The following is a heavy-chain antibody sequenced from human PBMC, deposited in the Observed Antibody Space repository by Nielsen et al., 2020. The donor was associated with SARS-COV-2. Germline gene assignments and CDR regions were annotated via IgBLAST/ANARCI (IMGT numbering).Heavy chain of an antibody. CDR2: IYYSGST. D-gene: IGHD3-22*01. Sequence: SETLSLTCTVSGGSISSYYWSWIRQPPGKGLEWIGYIYYSGSTNYNPSLKSRVTISVDTSKNQFSLKLSSVTAADTAVYYCARGDSSGYYYSWYFDLWGCGTLVTVSS. J-gene: IGHJ2*01. V-gene: IGHV4-59*13. CDR1: GGSISSYY. CDR3: ARGDSSGYYYSWYFDL.